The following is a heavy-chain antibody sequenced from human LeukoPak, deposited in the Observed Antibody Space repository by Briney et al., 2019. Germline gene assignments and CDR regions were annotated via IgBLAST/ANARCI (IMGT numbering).Heavy chain of an antibody. CDR3: AKDMMYDSSGYSYYYYGMDV. J-gene: IGHJ6*02. CDR2: IYSGGST. Sequence: GGSLRLSCAASGFTVSSNYMSWVRQAPGKGLEWVSVIYSGGSTYYADSVKGRFTISRHNSKNTLYLQMNSLRAEDTAIYYCAKDMMYDSSGYSYYYYGMDVWGQGTTVTVSS. V-gene: IGHV3-53*01. CDR1: GFTVSSNY. D-gene: IGHD3-22*01.